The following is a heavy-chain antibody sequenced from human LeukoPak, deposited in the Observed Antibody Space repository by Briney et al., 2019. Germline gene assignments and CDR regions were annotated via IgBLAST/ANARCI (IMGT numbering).Heavy chain of an antibody. D-gene: IGHD3-3*01. CDR2: IYYTGST. CDR1: GGSISSYY. J-gene: IGHJ1*01. CDR3: ARVPSRRTIFGVARYFQH. Sequence: PSETLSLTCTVSGGSISSYYWSWIRQPPGRGLEWIGYIYYTGSTSYNPSLKSRLSISVDTSKNQFSLKLGSVTAADAAVYYCARVPSRRTIFGVARYFQHWGQGTLVTVSS. V-gene: IGHV4-59*12.